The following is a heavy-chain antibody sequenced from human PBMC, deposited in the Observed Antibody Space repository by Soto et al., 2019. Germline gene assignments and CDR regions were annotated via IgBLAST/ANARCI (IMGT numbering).Heavy chain of an antibody. CDR1: GGTFSSYA. Sequence: SVKVSCKASGGTFSSYAISWVRQAPGQGLEWMGGIIPIFGTANYAQKFQGRVTITADESTSTAYMELSSLRSEDTAVYYCARDPVAVAGTPSGTVDYYYGMDVWGQGTTVTVSS. CDR3: ARDPVAVAGTPSGTVDYYYGMDV. CDR2: IIPIFGTA. D-gene: IGHD6-19*01. V-gene: IGHV1-69*13. J-gene: IGHJ6*02.